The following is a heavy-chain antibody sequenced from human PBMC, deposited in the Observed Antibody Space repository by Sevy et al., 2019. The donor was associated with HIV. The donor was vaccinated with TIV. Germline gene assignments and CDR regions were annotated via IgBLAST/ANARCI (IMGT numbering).Heavy chain of an antibody. J-gene: IGHJ6*02. CDR3: TTRSGYGGGWYPPYYYGMDV. Sequence: GGSLRLSCAASGFTFSNAWMSWVRQAPGKGLEWVGRIKSKTDGGTTDYAAPVKGRFTISRDDSKNTLYLQMNSLKTEDTAVYYCTTRSGYGGGWYPPYYYGMDVWGQGTTVTVSS. CDR2: IKSKTDGGTT. D-gene: IGHD6-19*01. V-gene: IGHV3-15*01. CDR1: GFTFSNAW.